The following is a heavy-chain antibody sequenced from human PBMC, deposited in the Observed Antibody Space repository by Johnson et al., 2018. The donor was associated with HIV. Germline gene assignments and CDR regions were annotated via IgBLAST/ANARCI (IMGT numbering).Heavy chain of an antibody. Sequence: QVQLVESGGGVVQPGGSLRLSCSASRFTFSYYGMHWVRQAPGKGLEWVTFIRFNGSHKYYADSVKGRFTISIDNTKKSLYLQMNSLRAEDTAVYYCARDKGIAARPDAFDIWGQGTMVTVSS. D-gene: IGHD6-6*01. CDR2: IRFNGSHK. CDR3: ARDKGIAARPDAFDI. CDR1: RFTFSYYG. V-gene: IGHV3-30*02. J-gene: IGHJ3*02.